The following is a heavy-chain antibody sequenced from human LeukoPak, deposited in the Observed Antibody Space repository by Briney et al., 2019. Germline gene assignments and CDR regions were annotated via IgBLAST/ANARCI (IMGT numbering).Heavy chain of an antibody. D-gene: IGHD1-26*01. CDR2: ISGSGGST. Sequence: PGRSLRLSCAASGFTFDDYAMHWVRQAPGKGLEWVSAISGSGGSTYYADSVKGRFTISRDNSKNTLYLQMNSLRAEDTAVYYCAEERTSGSYRYYFDYWGQGTLVTVSS. J-gene: IGHJ4*02. CDR3: AEERTSGSYRYYFDY. V-gene: IGHV3-23*01. CDR1: GFTFDDYA.